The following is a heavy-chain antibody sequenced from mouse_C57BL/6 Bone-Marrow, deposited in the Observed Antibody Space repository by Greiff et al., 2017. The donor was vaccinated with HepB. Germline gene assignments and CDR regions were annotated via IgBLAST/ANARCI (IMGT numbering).Heavy chain of an antibody. V-gene: IGHV1-80*01. CDR2: IYPGDGDT. CDR3: ARFDYDWFAY. D-gene: IGHD2-4*01. J-gene: IGHJ3*01. Sequence: VQLQESGAELVKPGASVNISCKASGYAFSSYWMNWVKQRPGKGLEWIGQIYPGDGDTNDNGKFKGKATLTADKSSSTAYMQLSSLTSEDSAVYFCARFDYDWFAYWGQGTLVTVSA. CDR1: GYAFSSYW.